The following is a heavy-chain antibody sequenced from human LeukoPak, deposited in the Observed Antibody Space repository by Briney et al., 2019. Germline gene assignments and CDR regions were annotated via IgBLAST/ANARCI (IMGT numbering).Heavy chain of an antibody. CDR2: ISYDGSNT. CDR1: GFTFSSYA. V-gene: IGHV3-30-3*01. J-gene: IGHJ4*02. Sequence: GRSLRLSCAASGFTFSSYAMHWVRQAPGKGLEWVAVISYDGSNTYYADSVKGRFTISRDNSKNTLYLQMNSLRAEDTAVYYCAKDHSGYSSSWDAFDYWGQGTLVTVSS. CDR3: AKDHSGYSSSWDAFDY. D-gene: IGHD6-13*01.